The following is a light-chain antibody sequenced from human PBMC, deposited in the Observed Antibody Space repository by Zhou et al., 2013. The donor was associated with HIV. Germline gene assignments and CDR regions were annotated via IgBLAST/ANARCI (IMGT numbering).Light chain of an antibody. CDR3: QSYDSSLSGRGV. CDR2: GNS. V-gene: IGLV1-40*01. Sequence: QSVLTQPPSVSGAPGLRVTIPCTGSSSNIGAGYDVHWYQQLPGTAPKVLIYGNSNRPSGVPDRFSGSKSGTSASLAITGLQAEDEADYYCQSYDSSLSGRGVFGGGQADRP. J-gene: IGLJ3*02. CDR1: SSNIGAGYD.